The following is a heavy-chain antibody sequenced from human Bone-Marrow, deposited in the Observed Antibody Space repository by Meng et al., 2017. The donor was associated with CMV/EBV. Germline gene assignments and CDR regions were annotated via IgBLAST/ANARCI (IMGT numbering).Heavy chain of an antibody. D-gene: IGHD3-16*01. V-gene: IGHV3-9*03. CDR1: GFTFDDYA. Sequence: SLKISCAASGFTFDDYAMHWVRQAPGKGLEWVSGISWNSGSIGYADSVKGRFTISRDNAKNSLYLQMNSLRAEDMALYYCAKDSAAGGRGYFDLWGRGTLVTVSS. CDR3: AKDSAAGGRGYFDL. J-gene: IGHJ2*01. CDR2: ISWNSGSI.